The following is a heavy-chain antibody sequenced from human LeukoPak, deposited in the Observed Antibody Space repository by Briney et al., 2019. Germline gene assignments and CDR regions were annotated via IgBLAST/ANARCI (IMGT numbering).Heavy chain of an antibody. Sequence: SVKVSCKASGLTFTSSAVQWVRQARGQRLEWIGWIVVGSGNTNYAQKFQERVTITRDMSTSTAYMELSSLRSEGTAVYYCAADPYDYGDYVLGYWGQGTLVTVSS. J-gene: IGHJ4*02. D-gene: IGHD4-17*01. V-gene: IGHV1-58*01. CDR1: GLTFTSSA. CDR2: IVVGSGNT. CDR3: AADPYDYGDYVLGY.